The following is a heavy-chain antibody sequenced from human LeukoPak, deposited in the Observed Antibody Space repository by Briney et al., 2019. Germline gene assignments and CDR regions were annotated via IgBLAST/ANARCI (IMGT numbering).Heavy chain of an antibody. J-gene: IGHJ4*02. CDR2: ISISSSYI. V-gene: IGHV3-21*01. Sequence: PGGSLRLSCAASGFTFSSYAMSWVRQAPGKGLEWVSSISISSSYIYYADSVKGRFTISRDNAKDSLYLQMNSLRAEDTAVYYCARGRYDVLAGYQPPYFDYWGQGTLVTVSS. CDR1: GFTFSSYA. D-gene: IGHD3-9*01. CDR3: ARGRYDVLAGYQPPYFDY.